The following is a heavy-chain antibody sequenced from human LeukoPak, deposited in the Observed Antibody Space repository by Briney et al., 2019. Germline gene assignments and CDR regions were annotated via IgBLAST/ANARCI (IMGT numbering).Heavy chain of an antibody. CDR1: GGTFSSYA. CDR2: IIPILGIA. Sequence: SVKVSCKASGGTFSSYAISWVRQAPGQGLEWMGRIIPILGIANYAQKFQGKVTITADKSTSTAYMELSSLRSEDTAVYYCARVEGWNEYYFDYWGQGTLVTDSS. CDR3: ARVEGWNEYYFDY. J-gene: IGHJ4*02. V-gene: IGHV1-69*04. D-gene: IGHD1-1*01.